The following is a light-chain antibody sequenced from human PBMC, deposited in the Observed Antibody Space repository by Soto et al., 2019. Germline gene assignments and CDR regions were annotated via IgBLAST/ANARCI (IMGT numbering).Light chain of an antibody. J-gene: IGKJ1*01. CDR1: QSISSW. V-gene: IGKV1-5*02. Sequence: DVQRTRSPSTLSSSIGDRVTIICRASQSISSWLAWYQQKPGKAPKLLIFDASSLESGVPSRFSGSGSGTEFTLTISSLQPDDFATYYCQQYNSWTFGQGTKV. CDR3: QQYNSWT. CDR2: DAS.